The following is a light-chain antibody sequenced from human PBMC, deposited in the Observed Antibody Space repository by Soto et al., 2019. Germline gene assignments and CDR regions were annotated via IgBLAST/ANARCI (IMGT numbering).Light chain of an antibody. V-gene: IGKV3-20*01. CDR2: DAS. CDR3: QHYGTSAL. CDR1: QSVSSSY. J-gene: IGKJ3*01. Sequence: EIVVTQSPGTLSLSPGERATLSCRASQSVSSSYLAWYQQKPGQAPSLLIYDASRATAIPDRFSGSGSGTEVTLTITRLEPEDFAVYYCQHYGTSALFGPGTKVDI.